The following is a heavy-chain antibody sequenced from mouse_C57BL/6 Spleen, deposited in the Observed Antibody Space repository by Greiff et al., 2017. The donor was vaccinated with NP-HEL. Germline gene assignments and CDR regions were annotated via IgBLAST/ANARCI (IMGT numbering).Heavy chain of an antibody. Sequence: QVQLQQPGAELVMPGASVKLSCKASGYTFTSYWMHWVKQRPGQGLEWIGEIDPSDSYTNYNQKFKGKSTLTVDKSSSTAYMQLSSLTSEDSAVYYCAYGSSSRYAMDYWGQGTSVTVSS. CDR1: GYTFTSYW. CDR2: IDPSDSYT. J-gene: IGHJ4*01. CDR3: AYGSSSRYAMDY. V-gene: IGHV1-69*01. D-gene: IGHD1-1*01.